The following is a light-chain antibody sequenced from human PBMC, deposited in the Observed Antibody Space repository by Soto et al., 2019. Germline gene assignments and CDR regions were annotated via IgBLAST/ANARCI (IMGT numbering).Light chain of an antibody. J-gene: IGKJ1*01. CDR2: GAF. CDR3: QQYNDWPLT. Sequence: EILMTQSPVTLSVSPGERATLSCRASQRFSSNLAWYQKKPGQAPSLLIYGAFTRATGIPARFSGTGSGTEFTLTISSLQSEDFALYYCQQYNDWPLTFGQGTKVEI. CDR1: QRFSSN. V-gene: IGKV3-15*01.